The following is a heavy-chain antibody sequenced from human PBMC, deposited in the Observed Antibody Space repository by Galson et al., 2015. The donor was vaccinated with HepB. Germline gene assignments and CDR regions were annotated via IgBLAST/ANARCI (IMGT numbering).Heavy chain of an antibody. V-gene: IGHV4-39*07. Sequence: SETLSLTCTVSGGSISSSSYYWGWIRQPPGKGLEWIGSIYYSGSTYYNPSLKSRVTISVDTSKNQFSLKLSSVTAADTAVYYCAREEAGIARSRDGMDVWGKGTTVTVSS. J-gene: IGHJ6*03. D-gene: IGHD6-13*01. CDR3: AREEAGIARSRDGMDV. CDR2: IYYSGST. CDR1: GGSISSSSYY.